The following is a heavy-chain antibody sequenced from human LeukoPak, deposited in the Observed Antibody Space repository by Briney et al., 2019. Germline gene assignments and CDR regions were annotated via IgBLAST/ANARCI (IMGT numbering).Heavy chain of an antibody. J-gene: IGHJ4*02. D-gene: IGHD1-26*01. CDR3: AKRMKLIVGAGLDY. Sequence: GGSLRLSCGASGFPFSSYSMQGVPGAPGKGLEGGSAISGSGCSTYCADSVKGRFTISRDNSKNTLYLQMNSLRAEDTAVYYCAKRMKLIVGAGLDYWGQGTLVTVSS. CDR2: ISGSGCST. CDR1: GFPFSSYS. V-gene: IGHV3-23*01.